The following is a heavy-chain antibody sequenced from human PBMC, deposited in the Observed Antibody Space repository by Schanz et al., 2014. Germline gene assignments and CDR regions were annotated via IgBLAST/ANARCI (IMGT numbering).Heavy chain of an antibody. CDR1: GFTFSSYA. CDR2: LTGSGTTT. Sequence: EVQLEVSGGGLVQPGGSLRLSCAASGFTFSSYAMNWVRQAPGKGLEWVSALTGSGTTTYYADSVKGRFTISRDNSKNTLDLQMNSLRAEDTAIYYCAKDLAAVGVFDYWGQGSLVTVSS. V-gene: IGHV3-23*04. D-gene: IGHD6-13*01. J-gene: IGHJ4*02. CDR3: AKDLAAVGVFDY.